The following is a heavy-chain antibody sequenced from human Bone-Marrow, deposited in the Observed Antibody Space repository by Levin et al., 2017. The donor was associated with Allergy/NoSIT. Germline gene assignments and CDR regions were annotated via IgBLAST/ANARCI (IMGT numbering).Heavy chain of an antibody. J-gene: IGHJ4*02. CDR3: AKDYSGSYYFWFYFDY. D-gene: IGHD1-26*01. CDR1: GFTFSSYA. Sequence: GGSLRLSCAASGFTFSSYAMSWVRQAPGKGLEWVSAISGSGGSTYYADSVKGRFTISRDNSKNTLYLQMNSLRAEDTAVYYCAKDYSGSYYFWFYFDYWGQGTLVTVSS. V-gene: IGHV3-23*01. CDR2: ISGSGGST.